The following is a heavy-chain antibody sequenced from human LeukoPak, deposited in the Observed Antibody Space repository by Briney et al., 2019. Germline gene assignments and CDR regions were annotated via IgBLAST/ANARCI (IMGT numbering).Heavy chain of an antibody. CDR3: ARAFGLTDY. J-gene: IGHJ4*02. CDR1: GFTFSTYS. Sequence: GSLRLSCAASGFTFSTYSINWVRQAPGKGLEWVSYISTSSSSSTIYYADSVKGRFTISRDNAKNSLYLQMTSLRDEDTAVYYCARAFGLTDYWGQGTLVTVSS. V-gene: IGHV3-48*02. D-gene: IGHD3/OR15-3a*01. CDR2: ISTSSSSSTI.